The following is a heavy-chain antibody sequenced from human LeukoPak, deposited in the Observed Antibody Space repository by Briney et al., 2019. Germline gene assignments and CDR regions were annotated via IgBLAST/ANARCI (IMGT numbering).Heavy chain of an antibody. CDR2: ISAYYGNT. CDR3: GRDLPGVASDTYGIDN. J-gene: IGHJ4*02. D-gene: IGHD5-12*01. CDR1: GYTFNTYA. Sequence: SSVKVSCKASGYTFNTYAFSWVRQAPGQGLEWMGRISAYYGNTNHAQKFQDRVTITTHTSTNTAHMELRNLRSDDTAVYDCGRDLPGVASDTYGIDNWGQGTLVTVSS. V-gene: IGHV1-18*01.